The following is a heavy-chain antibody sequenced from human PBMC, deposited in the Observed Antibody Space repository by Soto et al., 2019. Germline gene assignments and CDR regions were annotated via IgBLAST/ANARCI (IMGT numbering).Heavy chain of an antibody. CDR3: TTREFSSPEISP. CDR2: IYPGDSRT. V-gene: IGHV5-51*01. CDR1: GYTFTSYW. Sequence: PGESLKISCKGSGYTFTSYWIGWVRQMPGKGLEWMGVIYPGDSRTRYSPPFQGQVTISADKSISTAYLQWSSLRASDTAMYYCTTREFSSPEISPRREGTLVTVS. D-gene: IGHD3-10*01. J-gene: IGHJ5*02.